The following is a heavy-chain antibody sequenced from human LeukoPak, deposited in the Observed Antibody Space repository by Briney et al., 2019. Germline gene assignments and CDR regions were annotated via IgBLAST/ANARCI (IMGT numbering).Heavy chain of an antibody. D-gene: IGHD3/OR15-3a*01. Sequence: ASVKVSCKASGYTFTSYGISWVRQAPGQGLEWMGWMNPNSGNTGYAQKFQGRVTMTRNTSISTAYMELSSLRSEDTAVYYCARVDLEPYYYYYGMDVWGQGTTVTVSS. CDR1: GYTFTSYG. CDR2: MNPNSGNT. CDR3: ARVDLEPYYYYYGMDV. V-gene: IGHV1-8*02. J-gene: IGHJ6*02.